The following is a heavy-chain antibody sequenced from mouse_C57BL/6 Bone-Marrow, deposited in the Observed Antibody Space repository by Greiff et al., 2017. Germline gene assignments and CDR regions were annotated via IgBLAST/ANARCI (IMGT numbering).Heavy chain of an antibody. D-gene: IGHD6-1*01. CDR2: ISGGGGNT. J-gene: IGHJ3*01. Sequence: EVMLVESGGGLVKPGGSLKLSCAASGFTFSSYTMSWVRQTPEKRLEWVATISGGGGNTYYPDSVKGRFTISRDNAKNTLYRQMSSLRSEDTALYYCARQGQLPFSYWGQGTLVTVSA. CDR3: ARQGQLPFSY. CDR1: GFTFSSYT. V-gene: IGHV5-9*01.